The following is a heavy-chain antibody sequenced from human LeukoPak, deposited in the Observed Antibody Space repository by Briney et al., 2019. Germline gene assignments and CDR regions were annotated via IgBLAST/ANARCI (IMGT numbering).Heavy chain of an antibody. J-gene: IGHJ4*02. CDR2: ISSSSSYI. D-gene: IGHD2-2*02. Sequence: GGSLRLSCAASGFTFSSYSMNWVRQAPGKGLEWVSSISSSSSYIYYADSVKGRFTISRDNAKNSLYLQMNSLRAEDTAVYYCARWGRADCSSTSCYMDFDYWGQGTLVTVSS. CDR1: GFTFSSYS. V-gene: IGHV3-21*01. CDR3: ARWGRADCSSTSCYMDFDY.